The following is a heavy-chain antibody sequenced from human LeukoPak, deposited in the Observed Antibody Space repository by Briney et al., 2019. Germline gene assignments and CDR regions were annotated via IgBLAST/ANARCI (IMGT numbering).Heavy chain of an antibody. Sequence: ASVKVSCKASGYRFTSYDMHWVRQAPGQGLEWMGIINPSGGSTSYAQRFQGRVAMTRDTSTTTVYMEVNSLTSEDTAVYFCARDGPTAAPFDYWGQETLVTVSS. V-gene: IGHV1-46*01. J-gene: IGHJ4*02. D-gene: IGHD2-2*01. CDR1: GYRFTSYD. CDR3: ARDGPTAAPFDY. CDR2: INPSGGST.